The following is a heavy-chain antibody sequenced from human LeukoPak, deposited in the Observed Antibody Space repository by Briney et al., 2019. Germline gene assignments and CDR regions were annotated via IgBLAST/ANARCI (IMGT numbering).Heavy chain of an antibody. D-gene: IGHD2-2*01. CDR2: IYYSGST. V-gene: IGHV4-39*07. CDR3: AREGEGLNQLLSGLYNWFDP. J-gene: IGHJ5*02. CDR1: GGSISSSSYY. Sequence: SETLSLTCTISGGSISSSSYYWGWIRQPPGKGLEWIGSIYYSGSTYYNPSLKSRVTISVDTSKNQFSLKLSSVTAADTAVYYCAREGEGLNQLLSGLYNWFDPWGQGTLVTVSS.